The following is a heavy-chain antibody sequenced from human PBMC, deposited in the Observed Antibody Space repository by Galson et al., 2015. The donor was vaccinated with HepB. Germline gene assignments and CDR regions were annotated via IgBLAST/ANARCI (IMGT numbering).Heavy chain of an antibody. J-gene: IGHJ5*02. CDR2: ISDSGHST. V-gene: IGHV3-23*01. D-gene: IGHD3-16*01. Sequence: SLRLSCAASEFTFRNYAMSWVRQAPGKGLEWVSGISDSGHSTNYADSVEGRFTISRDNSKKTLYLKMNSLRLEDTAVYFCARNECETTSCYANGWFDPWGQGTLVTVSS. CDR1: EFTFRNYA. CDR3: ARNECETTSCYANGWFDP.